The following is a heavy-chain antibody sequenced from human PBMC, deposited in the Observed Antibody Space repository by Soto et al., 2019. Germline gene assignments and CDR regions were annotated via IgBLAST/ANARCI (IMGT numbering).Heavy chain of an antibody. V-gene: IGHV3-23*01. Sequence: GGSLRLSCAASGFTFSSYAMSWFPQAPGKGLEWVSAISGSGGSTYYADSVKGRFTISRDNSKNTLYLQMNSLRAEDTAVYYCAKELRPDGRYDLDDWGQGSLVTVSS. J-gene: IGHJ4*02. CDR2: ISGSGGST. D-gene: IGHD1-26*01. CDR1: GFTFSSYA. CDR3: AKELRPDGRYDLDD.